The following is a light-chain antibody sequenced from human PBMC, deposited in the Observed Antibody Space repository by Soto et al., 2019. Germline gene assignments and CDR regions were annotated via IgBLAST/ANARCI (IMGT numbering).Light chain of an antibody. Sequence: EIVLTQSPATLSLSPGERASLSCRASQSISSYLAWYQQKPGQAPRLLIYGASNRATGIPARFSGSGSGTDFTLTISSLEPEDFVVYYCQQRSDWSFGQGTKLEIK. V-gene: IGKV3-11*01. CDR2: GAS. CDR1: QSISSY. J-gene: IGKJ2*01. CDR3: QQRSDWS.